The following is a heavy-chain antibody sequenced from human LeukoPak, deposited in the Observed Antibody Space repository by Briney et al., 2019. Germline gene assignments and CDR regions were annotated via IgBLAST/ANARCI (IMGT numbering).Heavy chain of an antibody. CDR1: GFTFSDYY. Sequence: GGSLRLSCAASGFTFSDYYMSWIRQAPGKGLEWVSYISSSGSTIYYADSVKGRFTISRDNAKNSLYLQMNSLRAEDTAVYYCARDSAYSSSPGAFDICGQGTMVTVSS. D-gene: IGHD6-6*01. CDR2: ISSSGSTI. V-gene: IGHV3-11*01. J-gene: IGHJ3*02. CDR3: ARDSAYSSSPGAFDI.